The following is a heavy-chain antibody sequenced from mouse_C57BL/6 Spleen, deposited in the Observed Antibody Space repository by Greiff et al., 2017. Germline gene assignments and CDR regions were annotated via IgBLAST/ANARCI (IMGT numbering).Heavy chain of an antibody. CDR1: GFTFSDYG. V-gene: IGHV5-17*01. Sequence: EVQRVESGGGLVKPGGSLKLSCAASGFTFSDYGMHWVRQAPEKGLEWVAYISSGSSTIYYADTVKGRFTISRDNAKNTLFLQMTSLRSEDTAMYYCARNAFYDGSSYWYFDVWGTGTTVTVSS. D-gene: IGHD1-1*01. CDR3: ARNAFYDGSSYWYFDV. J-gene: IGHJ1*03. CDR2: ISSGSSTI.